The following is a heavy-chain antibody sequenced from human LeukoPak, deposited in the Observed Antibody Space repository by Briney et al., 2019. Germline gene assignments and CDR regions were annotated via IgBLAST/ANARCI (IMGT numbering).Heavy chain of an antibody. J-gene: IGHJ4*02. D-gene: IGHD6-19*01. CDR1: GFTFSSYG. Sequence: GGSLRLSCAASGFTFSSYGMHWVRQAPGKGLEWVAVISYDGSNKCYADSVKGRFTISRDNSKNTLYLQMNSLRAEDTAVYYCAKEGRSGWYSGYWGQGTLVTVSS. CDR2: ISYDGSNK. CDR3: AKEGRSGWYSGY. V-gene: IGHV3-30*18.